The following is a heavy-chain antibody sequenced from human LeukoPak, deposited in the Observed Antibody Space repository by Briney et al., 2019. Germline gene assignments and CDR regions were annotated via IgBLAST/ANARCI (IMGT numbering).Heavy chain of an antibody. Sequence: PSETLSLTCIVSGGSIRSGDYYWSWIRQPPGKGLEWIGFIYYSGTTSYNPSLKSRVTISIDTSKNQFSMKLTSVTAADTAVYYCARGNYYDSSGYYGYWGQGTLVTVSS. V-gene: IGHV4-30-4*08. D-gene: IGHD3-22*01. CDR3: ARGNYYDSSGYYGY. CDR1: GGSIRSGDYY. CDR2: IYYSGTT. J-gene: IGHJ4*02.